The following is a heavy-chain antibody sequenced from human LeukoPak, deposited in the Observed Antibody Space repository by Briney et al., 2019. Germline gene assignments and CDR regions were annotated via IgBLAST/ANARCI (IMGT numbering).Heavy chain of an antibody. CDR2: ISGSGGST. D-gene: IGHD4-17*01. CDR3: AKDPLYGGYTGWFDP. J-gene: IGHJ5*02. CDR1: GFTFSSYA. V-gene: IGHV3-23*01. Sequence: PGGSLRLSCAASGFTFSSYAMSWVRQAPGKGLEWVSAISGSGGSTYYADSVKGRFTISRDNSKNTLYLQMNSLRAEDTAVYYCAKDPLYGGYTGWFDPWGQGTLVTVSS.